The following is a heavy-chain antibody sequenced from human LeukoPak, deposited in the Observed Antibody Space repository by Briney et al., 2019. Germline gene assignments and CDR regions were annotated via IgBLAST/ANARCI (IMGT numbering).Heavy chain of an antibody. Sequence: LSGGSLRLSCAVSGFTFSTYSMNWVRQAPGKGLEWVSYISSSSSTIYYADSVKGRFTISRDNAKNSLYLQMNSLRDEDTAVYYCAKDSAYYHSSGYYYAYFQHWGQGTLVTVSS. CDR3: AKDSAYYHSSGYYYAYFQH. J-gene: IGHJ1*01. V-gene: IGHV3-48*02. CDR1: GFTFSTYS. CDR2: ISSSSSTI. D-gene: IGHD3-22*01.